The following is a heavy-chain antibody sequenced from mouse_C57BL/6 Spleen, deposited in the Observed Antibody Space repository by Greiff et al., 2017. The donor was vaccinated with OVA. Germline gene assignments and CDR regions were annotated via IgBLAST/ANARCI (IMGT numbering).Heavy chain of an antibody. CDR2: INPSSGYT. CDR1: GYTFTSYT. V-gene: IGHV1-4*01. CDR3: AREVRQGPPHFDY. J-gene: IGHJ2*01. Sequence: VQLQQSGAELARPGASVKMSCKASGYTFTSYTMHWVKQRPGQGLEWIGYINPSSGYTKYNQKFKDKATLPADKSSSTAYMQLSSLTSEDSAVYYCAREVRQGPPHFDYWGQGTTLTVSS. D-gene: IGHD2-14*01.